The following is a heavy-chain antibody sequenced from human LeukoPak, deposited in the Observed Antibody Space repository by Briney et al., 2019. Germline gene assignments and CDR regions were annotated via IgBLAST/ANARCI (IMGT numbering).Heavy chain of an antibody. V-gene: IGHV3-74*01. D-gene: IGHD3-22*01. CDR3: ARGFAINYYDSSGYLH. Sequence: PGGSLRLSCAASGFSFSSSWMHWVRQAPGTGLVWVSRINSDGSTTNYADSVKGRFTISRDNAMSTLYLQMNSLRAEDTAVYYCARGFAINYYDSSGYLHWGQGTLVTVSS. CDR1: GFSFSSSW. CDR2: INSDGSTT. J-gene: IGHJ4*02.